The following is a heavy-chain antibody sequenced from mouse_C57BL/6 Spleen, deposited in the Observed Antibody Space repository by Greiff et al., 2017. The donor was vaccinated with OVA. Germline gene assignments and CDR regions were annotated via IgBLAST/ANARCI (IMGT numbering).Heavy chain of an antibody. V-gene: IGHV1-69*01. CDR1: GYTFTSYW. J-gene: IGHJ3*01. CDR2: IDPSDSYT. CDR3: ARGGGYDDWFAY. D-gene: IGHD2-2*01. Sequence: VQLQQPGAELVMPGASVKLPCKASGYTFTSYWMHWVKQRPGQGLEWIGEIDPSDSYTNYNQKFKGKSTLTVDKSSSTAYMQLSSLTSEDSAVYYCARGGGYDDWFAYWGQGTLVTVSA.